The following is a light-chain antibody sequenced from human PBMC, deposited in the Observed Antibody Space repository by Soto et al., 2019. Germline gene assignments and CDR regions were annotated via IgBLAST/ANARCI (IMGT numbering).Light chain of an antibody. CDR3: HQYGTSPWT. V-gene: IGKV3-20*01. J-gene: IGKJ1*01. CDR1: QSVSSNY. Sequence: EIVMTQSPATLSVSPGERATPSCRASQSVSSNYLAWYQQKPGQAPGLLIHGASSRATGIPDRFSGSGSGTDFTLTISRLEPEDFAVYYCHQYGTSPWTFGQGTKVDIK. CDR2: GAS.